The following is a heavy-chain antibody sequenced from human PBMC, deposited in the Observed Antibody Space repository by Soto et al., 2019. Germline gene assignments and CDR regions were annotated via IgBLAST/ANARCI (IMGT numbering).Heavy chain of an antibody. CDR2: ISYDGSNK. Sequence: PGGSLRLSCAASGFTFSSYVMHWVRQSPGKGLEWVAVISYDGSNKYYADSVKGRFTISRDNSKNTLYLQMNSLRAEDTAVYYCAKLSGSYPWGQGTLVTVSS. V-gene: IGHV3-30*18. J-gene: IGHJ4*02. CDR3: AKLSGSYP. D-gene: IGHD1-26*01. CDR1: GFTFSSYV.